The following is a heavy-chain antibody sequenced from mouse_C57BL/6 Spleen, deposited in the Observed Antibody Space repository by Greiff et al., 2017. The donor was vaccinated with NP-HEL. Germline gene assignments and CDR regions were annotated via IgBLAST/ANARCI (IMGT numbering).Heavy chain of an antibody. CDR1: GYTFTSYW. Sequence: QVQLQQPGTELVKPGASVKLSCKASGYTFTSYWMHWVKQRPGQGLEWIGNINPSNGGTNYNEKFKSKATLTVDKSSSTAYMQLSSLTSEDSAVYYGARASYYGSSYEGFDYWGQGTTLTVSS. CDR3: ARASYYGSSYEGFDY. V-gene: IGHV1-53*01. CDR2: INPSNGGT. J-gene: IGHJ2*01. D-gene: IGHD1-1*01.